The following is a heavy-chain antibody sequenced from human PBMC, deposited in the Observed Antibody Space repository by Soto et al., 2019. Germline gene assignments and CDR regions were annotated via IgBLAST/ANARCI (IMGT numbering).Heavy chain of an antibody. V-gene: IGHV4-4*02. CDR1: GGSISSSNW. J-gene: IGHJ6*02. CDR3: ARGFVIPAAIYYYYGMDV. Sequence: QVQLQESGPGLVKPSGTLSLTCAVSGGSISSSNWWSWVRQPPGKGLEWIGEIDHSGSTNYNPSLKSRVTISVDKSKNQFSLKLSSVTAAATAVYYCARGFVIPAAIYYYYGMDVWGQGTTVTVSS. CDR2: IDHSGST. D-gene: IGHD2-2*01.